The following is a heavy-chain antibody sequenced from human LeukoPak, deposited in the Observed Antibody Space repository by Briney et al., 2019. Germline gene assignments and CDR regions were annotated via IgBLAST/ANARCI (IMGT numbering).Heavy chain of an antibody. Sequence: SETLSLTCTVSGGSISSYYWSWIRQPPGKGLEWIGYIYYSGSTNYNPSLKSRVTISVDTSKNQFSLKLSSVTAADTAVYYCARRTTVAGDFDYWGQGTLATVSS. J-gene: IGHJ4*02. D-gene: IGHD6-19*01. CDR3: ARRTTVAGDFDY. CDR1: GGSISSYY. CDR2: IYYSGST. V-gene: IGHV4-59*01.